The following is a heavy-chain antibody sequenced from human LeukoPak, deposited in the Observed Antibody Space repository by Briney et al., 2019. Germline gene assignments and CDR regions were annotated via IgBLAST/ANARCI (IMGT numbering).Heavy chain of an antibody. CDR2: IFYSGST. Sequence: TASETLSLTCIVSGGSISSSIYYWGWIRQPPGKGLEWIGSIFYSGSTYYNPSLKSRVTISVDTSKNQLSLKLRSVTAADTVVYYCAKEVLGPWGQGTLVTVSS. D-gene: IGHD7-27*01. V-gene: IGHV4-39*07. CDR1: GGSISSSIYY. CDR3: AKEVLGP. J-gene: IGHJ5*02.